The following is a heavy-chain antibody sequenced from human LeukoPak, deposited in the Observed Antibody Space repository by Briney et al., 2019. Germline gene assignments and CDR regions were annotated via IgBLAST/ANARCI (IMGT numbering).Heavy chain of an antibody. J-gene: IGHJ4*02. D-gene: IGHD6-13*01. CDR1: GGSISSGSYY. Sequence: SETLSLTCTVSGGSISSGSYYWSWIRQPAGKGLEWIGRIYTSGSTNYNPSLKSRVTISVDTSKNQFSLKLSSVTAADTAVYYCARDTLIAAFDYWGQGTLVTVSS. V-gene: IGHV4-61*02. CDR2: IYTSGST. CDR3: ARDTLIAAFDY.